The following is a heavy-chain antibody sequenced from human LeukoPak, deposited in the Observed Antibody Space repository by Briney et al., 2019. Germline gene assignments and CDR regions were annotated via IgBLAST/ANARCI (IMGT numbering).Heavy chain of an antibody. CDR2: LNHSGST. CDR1: GGSLRGYY. V-gene: IGHV4-34*01. CDR3: ARRVRATVSQRGGAFDI. D-gene: IGHD4-17*01. J-gene: IGHJ3*02. Sequence: PSETLSLTCTVSGGSLRGYYWSWIPHPPGRGLEWVGELNHSGSTNYNPTLKSRVTISVDTAKNQFSLKLTSVTAADTAVYYCARRVRATVSQRGGAFDIWGQGTMVTVSS.